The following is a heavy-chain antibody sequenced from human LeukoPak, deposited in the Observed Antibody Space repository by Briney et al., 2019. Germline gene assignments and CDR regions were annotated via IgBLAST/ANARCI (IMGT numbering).Heavy chain of an antibody. D-gene: IGHD3-22*01. Sequence: GGSLRLSCAASGFTLSSYEMNWVRQAPGKGLEWVSYISSSGTTIYYADSVRGRFTISRDNAKNSLYLQMNSLRAEDTAVYYCARGGPSSGYYLDYWGQGTLVTVSS. CDR1: GFTLSSYE. CDR3: ARGGPSSGYYLDY. CDR2: ISSSGTTI. J-gene: IGHJ4*02. V-gene: IGHV3-48*03.